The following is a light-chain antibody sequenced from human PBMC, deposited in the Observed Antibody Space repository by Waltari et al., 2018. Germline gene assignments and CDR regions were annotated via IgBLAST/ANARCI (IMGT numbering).Light chain of an antibody. J-gene: IGKJ1*01. CDR1: QSLVHTDGHAD. CDR2: KVS. Sequence: DVVMTQSPPSLPVSLGQPASISRRSSQSLVHTDGHADLNWFQQRRGQSPRGLIYKVSNRDSGVPDRFSGSGSDTAFTLKISRVEAEDVGIYYCMQTTNWPLTFGQGTKVEIQ. V-gene: IGKV2-30*02. CDR3: MQTTNWPLT.